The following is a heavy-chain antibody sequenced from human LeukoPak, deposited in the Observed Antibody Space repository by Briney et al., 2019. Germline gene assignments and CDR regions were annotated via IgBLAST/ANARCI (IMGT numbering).Heavy chain of an antibody. CDR3: ARGLAAAPTF. V-gene: IGHV4-34*01. J-gene: IGHJ4*02. Sequence: SETLSLTCAVYGGSYSGYYWSWIRQPPGKGLEWIGEINHSGSTNYNPSLKGRVTISVDTSKNQFSLKLSSVTAADTAVYYCARGLAAAPTFWGQGTLVTVSS. CDR1: GGSYSGYY. D-gene: IGHD6-13*01. CDR2: INHSGST.